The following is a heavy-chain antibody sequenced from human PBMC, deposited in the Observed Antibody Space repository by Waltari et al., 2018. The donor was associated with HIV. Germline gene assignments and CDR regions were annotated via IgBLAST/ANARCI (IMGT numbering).Heavy chain of an antibody. J-gene: IGHJ3*02. D-gene: IGHD2-15*01. V-gene: IGHV3-30*15. Sequence: LVESGGDLVQSGTSLRFSCEASRFSFSDYDMFWVRQAPGKGLEWVAVISNDGNDKKYVDSVKGRFNVSRDNVKNTLYLYMSRLRPEDTAVYYCVRETSGRDAFDIWGLGTQVIVSS. CDR1: RFSFSDYD. CDR3: VRETSGRDAFDI. CDR2: ISNDGNDK.